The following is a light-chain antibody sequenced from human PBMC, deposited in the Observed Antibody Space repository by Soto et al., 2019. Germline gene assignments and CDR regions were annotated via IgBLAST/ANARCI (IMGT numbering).Light chain of an antibody. CDR3: SSYTTTDPYV. CDR2: EVS. Sequence: QPVLTQPASVSGSPGQSITISCTGTSSDVGAYDFVSWYQQHPGKAPKYLIYEVSNRPSGVSDRFSGSKSGTTASLTISGLQAEDEADYYCSSYTTTDPYVFGTGTKVTVL. V-gene: IGLV2-14*01. J-gene: IGLJ1*01. CDR1: SSDVGAYDF.